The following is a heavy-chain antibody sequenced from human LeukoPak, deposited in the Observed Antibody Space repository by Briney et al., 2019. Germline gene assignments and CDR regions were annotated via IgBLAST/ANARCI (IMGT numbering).Heavy chain of an antibody. V-gene: IGHV3-48*01. CDR1: GFTFSSYN. CDR3: ARSGSYRLDY. J-gene: IGHJ4*02. Sequence: GGSLRLSCAASGFTFSSYNMNWVRQAPGKGVEWVSYISSSSSTIYYADSVKGRFTISRDNAKNSLYLQMNSLRAEDTAVYYCARSGSYRLDYWGQGTLVTVSS. CDR2: ISSSSSTI. D-gene: IGHD1-26*01.